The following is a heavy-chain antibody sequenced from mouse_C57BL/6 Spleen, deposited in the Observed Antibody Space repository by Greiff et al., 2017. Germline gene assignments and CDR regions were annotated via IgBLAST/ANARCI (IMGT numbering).Heavy chain of an antibody. CDR2: IWSGGST. D-gene: IGHD3-1*01. CDR1: GFSLTSYG. J-gene: IGHJ4*01. CDR3: ARNSHSEAMDY. V-gene: IGHV2-2*01. Sequence: QVQLKESGPGLVQPSQSLSITCTASGFSLTSYGVHWVRQSPGQGLEWLGVIWSGGSTDYNAAFISRLSISKDNSKSQVFFKMTSLQADDTAIYYCARNSHSEAMDYWGQGTSVTVSS.